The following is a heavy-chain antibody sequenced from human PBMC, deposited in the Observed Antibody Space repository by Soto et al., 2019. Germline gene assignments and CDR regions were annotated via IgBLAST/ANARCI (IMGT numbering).Heavy chain of an antibody. D-gene: IGHD3-3*01. CDR1: GGSISSGGYS. V-gene: IGHV4-31*11. CDR2: TYYSGRI. J-gene: IGHJ5*01. CDR3: ARLTSYDFWSGYSIWFDS. Sequence: SETLSLTCAVSGGSISSGGYSWSWIRQHPGKGLEWIGHTYYSGRIYYNPSLKSRVTISVDMSLNQFSLKLSSVTAADTAVYYCARLTSYDFWSGYSIWFDSWGQGTLVTVSS.